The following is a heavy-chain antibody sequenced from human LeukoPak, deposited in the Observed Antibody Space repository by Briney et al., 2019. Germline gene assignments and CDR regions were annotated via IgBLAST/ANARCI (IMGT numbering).Heavy chain of an antibody. CDR2: VTANGINT. D-gene: IGHD6-19*01. J-gene: IGHJ5*02. CDR1: GFAFNFYA. V-gene: IGHV3-23*01. Sequence: PGVSLRLSCAASGFAFNFYAMTWIRQAPGKGLQWLSTVTANGINTYYADSVRGRFTISRDNSKNTLYLQLNNLRAEDTAIYYCAKPISGGLAVSGDWFDPWGQGTLVTVSS. CDR3: AKPISGGLAVSGDWFDP.